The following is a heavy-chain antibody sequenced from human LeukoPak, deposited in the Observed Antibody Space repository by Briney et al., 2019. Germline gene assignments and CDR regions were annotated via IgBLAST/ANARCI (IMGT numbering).Heavy chain of an antibody. CDR3: AKVPPHYYGSGSYYFFDY. Sequence: GGSLTLSCAASGSTFSSYAMHWVRQAPGKGLEYVSAISSNGGSTYYANSVKGRFTISRDNSKNTLYLQMNSLRAVDTAVYYCAKVPPHYYGSGSYYFFDYWGQGTLVTVSS. J-gene: IGHJ4*02. D-gene: IGHD3-10*01. CDR1: GSTFSSYA. CDR2: ISSNGGST. V-gene: IGHV3-64*01.